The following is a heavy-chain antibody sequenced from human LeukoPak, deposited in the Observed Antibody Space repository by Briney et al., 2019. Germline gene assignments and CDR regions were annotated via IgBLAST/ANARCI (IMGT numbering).Heavy chain of an antibody. CDR2: IIPILGIA. V-gene: IGHV1-69*04. Sequence: EASVKVSCTASGGTFSSYAISWVRQAPGQGLEWMGRIIPILGIANYAQKFQGRVTITADKSTSTAYMELSSLRSEDTAVYYCARDINGYSSSWADYYYYGMDVWGQGTTVTVSS. CDR3: ARDINGYSSSWADYYYYGMDV. CDR1: GGTFSSYA. J-gene: IGHJ6*02. D-gene: IGHD6-13*01.